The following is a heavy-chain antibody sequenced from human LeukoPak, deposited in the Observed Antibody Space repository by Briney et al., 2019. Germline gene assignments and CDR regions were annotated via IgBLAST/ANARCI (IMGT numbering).Heavy chain of an antibody. CDR1: GFTFSNYA. V-gene: IGHV3-48*01. CDR2: ISSRSSTI. Sequence: PGGSLRLSCAASGFTFSNYATYWFRQAQGKGLEWVSYISSRSSTIYYADSMKSRFTISRDDAKTPLYLKMSSLSADDTAVYYCARDNYDGNRIWDYWGQGTLVTVSS. J-gene: IGHJ4*02. D-gene: IGHD4-23*01. CDR3: ARDNYDGNRIWDY.